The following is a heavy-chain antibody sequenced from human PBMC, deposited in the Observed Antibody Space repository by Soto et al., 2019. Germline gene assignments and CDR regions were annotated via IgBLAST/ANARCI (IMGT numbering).Heavy chain of an antibody. CDR3: ATWRLREHAYDI. Sequence: DVQLVESGGGLIQPGGSLRLSCEASGLTVTGKKYVAWVRQAPGKGLEWVSGVYDTDGIYYADSVKGRFTRSRDNSKTIVYLEMNSLTPDDTAVYYCATWRLREHAYDIWGLGTTVTVSS. D-gene: IGHD4-17*01. V-gene: IGHV3-53*01. CDR2: VYDTDGI. CDR1: GLTVTGKKY. J-gene: IGHJ3*02.